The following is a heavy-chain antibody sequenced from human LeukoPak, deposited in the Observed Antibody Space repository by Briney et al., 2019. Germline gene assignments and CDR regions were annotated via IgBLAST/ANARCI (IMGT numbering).Heavy chain of an antibody. CDR2: TNHSGST. J-gene: IGHJ5*02. D-gene: IGHD5-18*01. Sequence: PSETLSLTCAVYGGSFSGYYWSWIRQPPGKGLEWIGETNHSGSTNYNPSLKSRVTISVDTSKNQFSLKLSSVTAADTAVYYCARGPKNRGYSYKNWFDPWGQGTLVTVSS. V-gene: IGHV4-34*01. CDR1: GGSFSGYY. CDR3: ARGPKNRGYSYKNWFDP.